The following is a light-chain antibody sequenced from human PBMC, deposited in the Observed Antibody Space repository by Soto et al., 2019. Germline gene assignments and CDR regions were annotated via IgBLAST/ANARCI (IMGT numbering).Light chain of an antibody. J-gene: IGKJ2*01. CDR2: DAS. CDR1: QSVNSNL. V-gene: IGKV3-20*01. Sequence: EIVLTQSPGTLSLSPGEGATVSCRASQSVNSNLLAWFQQKPGQAPRLLIHDASRRATSIPDRFSGSWSGTDFTLSISRLEPEDFAVYYCHQYVSSPLTFGQGTKLEIK. CDR3: HQYVSSPLT.